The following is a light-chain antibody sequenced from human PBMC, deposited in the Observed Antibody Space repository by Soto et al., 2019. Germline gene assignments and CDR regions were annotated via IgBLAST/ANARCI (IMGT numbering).Light chain of an antibody. CDR1: QSVGNK. CDR3: HQYNIWRSIT. V-gene: IGKV3-15*01. Sequence: EIVLTQSPSTLSVSTGERATLSCRASQSVGNKVAWYQHKPGQTPRLIIYDISTRAAGVPARFSGSGYGTDFTLTISSLQSEDFAVYYCHQYNIWRSITFGQGTRLEI. J-gene: IGKJ5*01. CDR2: DIS.